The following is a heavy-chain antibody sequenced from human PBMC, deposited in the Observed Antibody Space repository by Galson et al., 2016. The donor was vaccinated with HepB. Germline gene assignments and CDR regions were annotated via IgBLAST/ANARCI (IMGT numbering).Heavy chain of an antibody. J-gene: IGHJ4*02. CDR2: IKQDESEK. CDR3: ARDKRLWLV. D-gene: IGHD5-18*01. V-gene: IGHV3-7*03. CDR1: GFTFTSFW. Sequence: SLRLSCATSGFTFTSFWMSWVRQAPGKGLEWVASIKQDESEKYYVDSVKGRFTISRDNAKNSLYLQMDRLRAEDTAVYYCARDKRLWLVWGQGTLVTVSS.